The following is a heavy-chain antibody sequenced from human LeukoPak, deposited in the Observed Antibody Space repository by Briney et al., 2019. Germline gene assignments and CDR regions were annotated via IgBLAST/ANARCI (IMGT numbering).Heavy chain of an antibody. J-gene: IGHJ3*02. CDR2: IYPGDSDT. Sequence: GESLKISCQGSGYSFTSYWIGWVRQMPGKGLEWMGIIYPGDSDTRYSPSFQGQVTISADKSISTAYLQWSSLKASDTAMYYCARRYCSSPSCYIPFAFDIWGQGTMVIVSS. CDR3: ARRYCSSPSCYIPFAFDI. D-gene: IGHD2-2*02. CDR1: GYSFTSYW. V-gene: IGHV5-51*01.